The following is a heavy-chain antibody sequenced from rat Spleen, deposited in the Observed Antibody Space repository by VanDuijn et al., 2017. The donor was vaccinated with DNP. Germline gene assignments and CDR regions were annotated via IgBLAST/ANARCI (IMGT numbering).Heavy chain of an antibody. CDR2: ISYDGSST. Sequence: EVQLVESGGGLVQPGRSLKLSCAASGFTFSDYNMAWVRQAPKKGLEWVATISYDGSSTNYRDSVKSRFPISIDNAKSTLYLQMDSLRSEDTSTYYCARYDPTGITDFDYWAQGVMVTVSS. CDR1: GFTFSDYN. J-gene: IGHJ2*01. CDR3: ARYDPTGITDFDY. D-gene: IGHD1-9*01. V-gene: IGHV5-7*01.